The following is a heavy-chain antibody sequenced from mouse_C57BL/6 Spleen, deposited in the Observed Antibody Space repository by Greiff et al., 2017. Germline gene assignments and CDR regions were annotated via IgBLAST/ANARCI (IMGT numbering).Heavy chain of an antibody. CDR1: GFTFSDYG. Sequence: EVMLVESGGGLVKPGGSLKLSCAASGFTFSDYGMHWVRQAPEKGLEWVAYISSGSSTIYYADTVKGRITISRDNAKNTLFLQMTSLRSEDTAMYYCARRSSSFWYFDVWGTGTTVTVSS. V-gene: IGHV5-17*01. CDR3: ARRSSSFWYFDV. J-gene: IGHJ1*03. D-gene: IGHD1-1*01. CDR2: ISSGSSTI.